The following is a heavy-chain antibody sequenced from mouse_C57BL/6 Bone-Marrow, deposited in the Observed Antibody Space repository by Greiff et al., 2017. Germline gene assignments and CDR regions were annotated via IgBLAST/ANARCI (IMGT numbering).Heavy chain of an antibody. CDR1: GFTFSDYY. CDR3: ARRRGYYYGFDV. J-gene: IGHJ1*03. Sequence: EVKLMESGGGLVQPGGSLKLSCAASGFTFSDYYMYWVRQTPEKRLEWVAYISNGGGSTYYPDTVKGRFTISRDNAKNTLYLQRSRLKSEDTAMYYCARRRGYYYGFDVWGTGTTVTVSS. V-gene: IGHV5-12*01. D-gene: IGHD1-1*01. CDR2: ISNGGGST.